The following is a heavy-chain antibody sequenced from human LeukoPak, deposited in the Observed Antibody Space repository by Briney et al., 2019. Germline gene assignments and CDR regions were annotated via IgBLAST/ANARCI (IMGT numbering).Heavy chain of an antibody. Sequence: SLRLSCAASGFTFDDYAMHWVRQAPGKGLEWVSGISWNSGSIGYADSVKGRFAISRDNAKNSLYLQMNSLRAEDMALYYCAKSLTYYYDSSGYFGYWGQGTLVTVSS. CDR3: AKSLTYYYDSSGYFGY. D-gene: IGHD3-22*01. CDR2: ISWNSGSI. CDR1: GFTFDDYA. V-gene: IGHV3-9*03. J-gene: IGHJ4*02.